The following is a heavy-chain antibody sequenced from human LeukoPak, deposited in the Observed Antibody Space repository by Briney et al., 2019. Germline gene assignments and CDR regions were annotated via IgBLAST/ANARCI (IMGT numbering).Heavy chain of an antibody. CDR2: IYPGDSDT. J-gene: IGHJ4*02. Sequence: GESLRISCKASGYSFSSYWIGWVRQMPGKGLELMGIIYPGDSDTRYTPSFQGQVTISADSSTSTAYLQWSSLRASDTAMYYCARASRDGYNQNFDHWGQGTLVTVSS. CDR3: ARASRDGYNQNFDH. CDR1: GYSFSSYW. D-gene: IGHD5-24*01. V-gene: IGHV5-51*01.